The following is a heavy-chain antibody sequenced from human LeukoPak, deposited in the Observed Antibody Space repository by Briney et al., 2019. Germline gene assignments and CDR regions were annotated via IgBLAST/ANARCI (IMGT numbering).Heavy chain of an antibody. CDR3: ARVQRGWIQLRSAALPRGYFDY. D-gene: IGHD5-18*01. J-gene: IGHJ4*02. CDR2: INHSGST. CDR1: GGSFSGYY. Sequence: PSETLSLTCAVYGGSFSGYYWSWIRQPPGKGLEWIGEINHSGSTNYNPSLKSRVTISVDTSKNQFSLKLSSVTAADTAVYYCARVQRGWIQLRSAALPRGYFDYWGQGTLVTVSS. V-gene: IGHV4-34*01.